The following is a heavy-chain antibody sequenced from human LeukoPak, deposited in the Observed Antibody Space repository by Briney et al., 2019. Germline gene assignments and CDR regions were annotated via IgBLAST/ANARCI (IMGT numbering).Heavy chain of an antibody. Sequence: GGSLRLSCAASELIFSNYDMNWVRQAPGKGLEWLSYISSSGSTIYYADSVKGRFTISRDNAKNSLYLQMNSLRAEDTAVYYCARARGAFCGGDCYSESYYFDYWGQGTLVTVSS. J-gene: IGHJ4*02. D-gene: IGHD2-21*02. CDR1: ELIFSNYD. CDR2: ISSSGSTI. CDR3: ARARGAFCGGDCYSESYYFDY. V-gene: IGHV3-48*03.